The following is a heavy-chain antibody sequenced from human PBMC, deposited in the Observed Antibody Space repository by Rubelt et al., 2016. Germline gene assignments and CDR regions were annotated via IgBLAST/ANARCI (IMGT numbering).Heavy chain of an antibody. CDR3: ARKSRGFGVPIS. Sequence: QLQLQESGPGLVKPSETLSLTCTVSGGSISSSSYYWGWIRQPPGKGLEWIGTIYYSGSTFYNPSLKSRVIMSVDTSKNQFALKRRSVTAADTAVYFCARKSRGFGVPISWGQGTLVTVSS. D-gene: IGHD3-16*01. CDR1: GGSISSSSYY. V-gene: IGHV4-39*07. J-gene: IGHJ4*02. CDR2: IYYSGST.